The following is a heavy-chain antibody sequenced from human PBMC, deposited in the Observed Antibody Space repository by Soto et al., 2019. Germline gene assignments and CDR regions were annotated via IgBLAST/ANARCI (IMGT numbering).Heavy chain of an antibody. CDR1: GVSIHNSHSF. CDR3: GRVVEGATRHTDSDS. V-gene: IGHV4-39*02. J-gene: IGHJ5*02. Sequence: QVQLQESGPGLVKPSETLSLTCAVSGVSIHNSHSFWGWIRQPPGKGLEFIGSVYYSGGANYNPSLKGRVPISVDTSNNQFSLRVNSVTAADTAVYYCGRVVEGATRHTDSDSWGQGMLVTVSS. D-gene: IGHD2-15*01. CDR2: VYYSGGA.